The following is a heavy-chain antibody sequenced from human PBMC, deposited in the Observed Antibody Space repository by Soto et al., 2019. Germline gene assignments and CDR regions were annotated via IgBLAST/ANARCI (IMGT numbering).Heavy chain of an antibody. CDR3: TRAAIRGELLEY. CDR1: GFTFNSYG. Sequence: PGGSLRLSCAASGFTFNSYGMHWVRQAPGKGLEWVALIWYDGSNKYYADSVKGRFTISRDNSKNTLNLQMNSLRVEDTAVYYCTRAAIRGELLEYWGQGTQVTVSS. D-gene: IGHD1-26*01. CDR2: IWYDGSNK. J-gene: IGHJ4*02. V-gene: IGHV3-33*01.